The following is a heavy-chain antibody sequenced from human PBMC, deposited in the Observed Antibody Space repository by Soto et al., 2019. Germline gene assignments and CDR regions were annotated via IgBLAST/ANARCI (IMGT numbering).Heavy chain of an antibody. CDR2: IYSGGST. Sequence: GGSLRLSCAASGSTVSSNYMSWVRQAPGKGLEWVSVIYSGGSTYYADSVKGRFTISRDNSKNTLYLQMNSLRAEDTAVYYCARDRTTVVTQYYYGMDVWGQGTTVTVSS. V-gene: IGHV3-53*01. J-gene: IGHJ6*02. D-gene: IGHD4-17*01. CDR1: GSTVSSNY. CDR3: ARDRTTVVTQYYYGMDV.